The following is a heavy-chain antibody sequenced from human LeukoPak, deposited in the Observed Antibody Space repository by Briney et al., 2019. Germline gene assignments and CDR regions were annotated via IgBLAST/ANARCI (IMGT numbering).Heavy chain of an antibody. D-gene: IGHD2/OR15-2a*01. CDR3: TKPDLLWVGEDV. Sequence: GGSLRLSCAASGFPFSNARMSWVRQAPGKGLEWVGRIKTRNEGGTSEYAAPVKGRFTISRDDSKNTVHLQTNSLKTEDTGVYYCTKPDLLWVGEDVWGPGTTVTVSS. CDR1: GFPFSNAR. CDR2: IKTRNEGGTS. J-gene: IGHJ6*02. V-gene: IGHV3-15*01.